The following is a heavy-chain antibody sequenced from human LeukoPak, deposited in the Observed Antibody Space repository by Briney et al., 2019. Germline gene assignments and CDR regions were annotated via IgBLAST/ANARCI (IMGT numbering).Heavy chain of an antibody. CDR3: ARNDYNFDY. D-gene: IGHD3-16*01. Sequence: GGSLRLSCAASGFTFSSYEMNWVRQAPGKGLEWVSYISSSGSTIYYADSVQGRFTISRDNAKNSLYLQMSSLRAEDTAVYYCARNDYNFDYWGQGTLVTVSS. CDR2: ISSSGSTI. V-gene: IGHV3-48*03. J-gene: IGHJ4*02. CDR1: GFTFSSYE.